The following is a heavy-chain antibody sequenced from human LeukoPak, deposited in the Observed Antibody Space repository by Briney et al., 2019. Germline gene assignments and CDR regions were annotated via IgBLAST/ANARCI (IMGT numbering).Heavy chain of an antibody. CDR1: GGSFSGYY. Sequence: PSETLSLTCAVYGGSFSGYYWNWIRQPPGKGLEWIGEINHSGSTNYNPSLKSRVTISVDTSKNQFSLKLSSVTAADTAVYYCARGVGKYQLRGFDPWAREPWSPSPQ. V-gene: IGHV4-34*01. D-gene: IGHD2-2*01. CDR2: INHSGST. CDR3: ARGVGKYQLRGFDP. J-gene: IGHJ5*02.